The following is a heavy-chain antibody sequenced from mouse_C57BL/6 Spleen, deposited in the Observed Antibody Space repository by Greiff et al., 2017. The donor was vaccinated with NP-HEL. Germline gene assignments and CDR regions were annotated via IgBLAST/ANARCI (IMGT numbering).Heavy chain of an antibody. CDR2: IYPGDGDT. V-gene: IGHV1-82*01. J-gene: IGHJ2*01. CDR1: GYAFSSSW. D-gene: IGHD2-1*01. Sequence: QVQLQQSGPELVKPGASVKISCKASGYAFSSSWMNWVKQRPGKGLEWIGRIYPGDGDTNYNGKFKGKATLTADKSSSTAYMQLSSLTSEDSAVYFCAIYGNRYYFDYWGQGTTLTVSS. CDR3: AIYGNRYYFDY.